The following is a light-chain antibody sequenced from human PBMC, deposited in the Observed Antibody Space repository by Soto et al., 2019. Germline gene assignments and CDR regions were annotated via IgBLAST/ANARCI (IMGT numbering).Light chain of an antibody. CDR1: QSVSSY. CDR3: QQRSNWPPEYT. J-gene: IGKJ2*01. CDR2: DAS. Sequence: EIVLTQSPATLSLSPGERATLSCRASQSVSSYLAWYQQKPGQAPRLLIYDASNRATGLPARFSGSGSGTDFTLTISSLEPEDFAVYYCQQRSNWPPEYTFGQGTKLEIK. V-gene: IGKV3-11*01.